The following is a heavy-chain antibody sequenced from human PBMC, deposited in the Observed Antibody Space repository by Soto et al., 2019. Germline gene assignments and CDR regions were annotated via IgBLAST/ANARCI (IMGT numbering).Heavy chain of an antibody. J-gene: IGHJ4*02. CDR3: VRDTMRASAAASLDY. CDR2: ISVSGNII. D-gene: IGHD2-2*01. CDR1: GFTFSTYE. V-gene: IGHV3-48*03. Sequence: LRLSCAASGFTFSTYEFNWVRQAPGRGLEWISYISVSGNIIKYAESVKGRFTISRDNAENSLHLHMSNLRVDDTALYFCVRDTMRASAAASLDYWGQGTQVTVSS.